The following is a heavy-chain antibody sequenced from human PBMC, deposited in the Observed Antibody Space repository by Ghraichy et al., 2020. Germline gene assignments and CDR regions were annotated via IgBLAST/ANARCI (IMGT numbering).Heavy chain of an antibody. J-gene: IGHJ4*02. CDR1: GYTLTELS. D-gene: IGHD3-3*01. CDR3: ATDLFGVDIGSRPFDY. CDR2: FDPEDGET. V-gene: IGHV1-24*01. Sequence: ASVKVSCKVSGYTLTELSMHWVRQAPGKGLEWMGGFDPEDGETIYAQKFQGRVTMTEDTSTDTAYMELSSLRSEDTAVYYCATDLFGVDIGSRPFDYWGQGTLVTVSS.